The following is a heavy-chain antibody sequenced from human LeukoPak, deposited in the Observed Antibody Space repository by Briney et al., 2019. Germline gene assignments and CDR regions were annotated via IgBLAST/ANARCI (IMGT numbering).Heavy chain of an antibody. CDR2: INLDGSQK. CDR3: ARDVDYANPRHDY. D-gene: IGHD4/OR15-4a*01. V-gene: IGHV3-7*01. Sequence: GGSLRLSCVVSGFPFSGYTMNWVRRAPGKGLEWVANINLDGSQKYYVDSLKGRFTISRDNAKNSLYLQMNSLRAEDTAVYYCARDVDYANPRHDYWGQGTLVTVSS. J-gene: IGHJ4*02. CDR1: GFPFSGYT.